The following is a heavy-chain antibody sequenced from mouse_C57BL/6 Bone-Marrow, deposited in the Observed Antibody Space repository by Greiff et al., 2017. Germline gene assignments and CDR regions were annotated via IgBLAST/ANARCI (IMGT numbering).Heavy chain of an antibody. J-gene: IGHJ2*01. CDR2: ISDGGSYT. V-gene: IGHV5-4*01. Sequence: DVLLVESGGGLVKPGGSLKLSCAASGFTFSSYAMSWVRQTPEKRLEWVATISDGGSYTYYPDNVKGRFTISRDNAKNNLYLQMSHLKSEDTAMYYGARDPNWDGFYYFDYWGQGTTLTVSS. CDR3: ARDPNWDGFYYFDY. D-gene: IGHD4-1*01. CDR1: GFTFSSYA.